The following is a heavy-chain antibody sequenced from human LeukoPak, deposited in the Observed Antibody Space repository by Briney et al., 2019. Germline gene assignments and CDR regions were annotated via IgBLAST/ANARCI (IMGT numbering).Heavy chain of an antibody. CDR3: ARDRPLLWFGELDLGRTYYYYGMDV. V-gene: IGHV1-18*04. D-gene: IGHD3-10*01. CDR2: ISAYNGNT. CDR1: GYTVTSYG. J-gene: IGHJ6*04. Sequence: GASVKVSCKASGYTVTSYGNSWVRQAPGQGLELMGWISAYNGNTTYSQKLQGRVTMTTATSTSTAYMELRSLRSDDTAVYYCARDRPLLWFGELDLGRTYYYYGMDVWGKGTTVTVSS.